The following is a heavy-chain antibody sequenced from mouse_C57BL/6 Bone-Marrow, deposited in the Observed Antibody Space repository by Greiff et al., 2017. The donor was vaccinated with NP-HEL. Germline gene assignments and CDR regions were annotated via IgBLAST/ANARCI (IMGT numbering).Heavy chain of an antibody. CDR3: ASIYDGYYGAMDY. Sequence: VQVVESGPGLVQPSQSLSITCTVSGFSLTSYGVHWVRQSPGKGLEWLGVIWSGGSTDYNAAFISRLSISKDNSKSQVFFKMNSLQADDTAIYYCASIYDGYYGAMDYWGQGTSVTVSS. CDR2: IWSGGST. CDR1: GFSLTSYG. D-gene: IGHD2-3*01. J-gene: IGHJ4*01. V-gene: IGHV2-2*01.